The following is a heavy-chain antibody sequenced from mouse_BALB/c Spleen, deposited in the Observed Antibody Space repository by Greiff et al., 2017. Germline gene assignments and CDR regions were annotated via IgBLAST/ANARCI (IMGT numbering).Heavy chain of an antibody. CDR3: ARSEIYYGAMDY. V-gene: IGHV5-17*02. CDR1: GFTFSSFG. D-gene: IGHD2-1*01. Sequence: VQLQQSGGGLVQPGGSRKLSCAASGFTFSSFGMHWVRQAPEKGLEWVAYISSGSSTIYYADTVKGRFTISRDNPKNTLFLQMTSLRSEDTAMYYCARSEIYYGAMDYWGQGTSVTVSS. CDR2: ISSGSSTI. J-gene: IGHJ4*01.